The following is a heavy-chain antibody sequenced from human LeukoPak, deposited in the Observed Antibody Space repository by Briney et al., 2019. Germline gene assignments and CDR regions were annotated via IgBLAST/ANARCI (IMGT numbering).Heavy chain of an antibody. CDR3: AKGSDRFDY. CDR1: GFASSSYG. Sequence: PGGSLRLSCVASGFASSSYGMHWVRQAPGKGLEWVSFIRSSSSDIYYADSVKGRFTISRDNSKNTLYLQMNSLRAEDTAVYYCAKGSDRFDYWGQGTPVTVSS. CDR2: IRSSSSDI. V-gene: IGHV3-21*04. J-gene: IGHJ4*02.